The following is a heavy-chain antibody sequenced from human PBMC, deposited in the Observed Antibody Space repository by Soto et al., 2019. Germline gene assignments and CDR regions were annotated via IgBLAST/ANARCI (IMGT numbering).Heavy chain of an antibody. Sequence: QVQLVQSGAGVKKPGASVKVSARASGYTFTSYGFSGVRQAPGQGLEGLGWISAYNGNTNYAQKLQGRATMTTDTSTSTAYMELRSLRSDDTAVYYCARHEYSSTEDWFDPWGQGTLVTVSS. CDR2: ISAYNGNT. D-gene: IGHD6-6*01. J-gene: IGHJ5*02. CDR3: ARHEYSSTEDWFDP. CDR1: GYTFTSYG. V-gene: IGHV1-18*01.